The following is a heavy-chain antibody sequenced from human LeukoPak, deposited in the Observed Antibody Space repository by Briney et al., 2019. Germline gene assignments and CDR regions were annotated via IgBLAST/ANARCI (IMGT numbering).Heavy chain of an antibody. V-gene: IGHV3-74*01. D-gene: IGHD6-19*01. Sequence: GGSLRLSCAASGFTFSSYWMHWVRQAPGKGLVWVSRINSDGSSTSYADSVKGRFTISRDNAKNTLYLQMNSLRADDTAVYYRARALAVAGTGGFDPWGQGTLVTVSS. J-gene: IGHJ5*02. CDR3: ARALAVAGTGGFDP. CDR2: INSDGSST. CDR1: GFTFSSYW.